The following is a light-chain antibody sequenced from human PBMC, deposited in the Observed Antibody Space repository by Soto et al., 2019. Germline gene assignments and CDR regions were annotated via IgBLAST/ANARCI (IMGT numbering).Light chain of an antibody. CDR2: AAS. CDR3: QQYDTSPRT. J-gene: IGKJ1*01. V-gene: IGKV3-20*01. CDR1: QNLGSGY. Sequence: EIVLTQSPGTLSLSTGDRATLSCRASQNLGSGYLAWYQQKPGQAPRILIYAASSRATGIPDRFSGSGSGTDFSLTISRLEPEDFAVYYCQQYDTSPRTFGQGTKVDI.